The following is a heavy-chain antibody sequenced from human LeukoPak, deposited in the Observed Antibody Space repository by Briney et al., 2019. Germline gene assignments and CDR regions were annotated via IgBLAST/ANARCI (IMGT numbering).Heavy chain of an antibody. D-gene: IGHD2-2*01. CDR2: ISAYNGNT. V-gene: IGHV1-18*01. J-gene: IGHJ4*02. Sequence: ASVKVSCKASGYTFTRYGISWVRQAPGQGLEWMGWISAYNGNTNYAQKLQGRVTMTTDTSTSTAYMELRSLRSDDTAVYYCANLGSYCSSTSCWTFDYWGQGTLVTVSS. CDR3: ANLGSYCSSTSCWTFDY. CDR1: GYTFTRYG.